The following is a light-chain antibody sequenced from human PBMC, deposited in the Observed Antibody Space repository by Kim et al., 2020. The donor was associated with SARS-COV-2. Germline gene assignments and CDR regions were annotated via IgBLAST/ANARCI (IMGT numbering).Light chain of an antibody. CDR1: SGSIASNY. CDR2: EDN. J-gene: IGLJ3*02. V-gene: IGLV6-57*01. Sequence: FMLTQPHSVSESPGKTVTISCTRSSGSIASNYVQWYQQRPGSSPTTVIYEDNQRPSGVPDRFSGSIDSSSNSASLTISGLKTEDEADYYCQSYDSSRVFGGGTKRTVL. CDR3: QSYDSSRV.